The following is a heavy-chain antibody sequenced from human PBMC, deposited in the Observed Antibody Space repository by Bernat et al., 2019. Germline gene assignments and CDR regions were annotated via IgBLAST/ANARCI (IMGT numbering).Heavy chain of an antibody. Sequence: QVQLVQSGAEVKKPGSSVNVSCKASGGTFSSYAISWVRQAPGQGLDWMGGIIPIFGTENYAQQYQGRVTITADESTRTAYMELSSLRSEDTALYYCARARAECSSGSCLLKAFDYWGQGTLVTVSS. D-gene: IGHD2-15*01. J-gene: IGHJ4*02. CDR2: IIPIFGTE. CDR1: GGTFSSYA. CDR3: ARARAECSSGSCLLKAFDY. V-gene: IGHV1-69*01.